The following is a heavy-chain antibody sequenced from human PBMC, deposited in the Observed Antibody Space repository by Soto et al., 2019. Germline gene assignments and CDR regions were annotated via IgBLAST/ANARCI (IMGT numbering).Heavy chain of an antibody. D-gene: IGHD4-17*01. V-gene: IGHV5-51*01. J-gene: IGHJ6*03. CDR3: ARQVGTALRWGYYYYMDV. Sequence: GESLKISCKGSGYSFASYWIAWVRQMPGKGLEWMGIIYPGDSDTRYSPSFQGQVTFSADKSTSTAYVQWSSLKASDSAMYYCARQVGTALRWGYYYYMDVWGKGTTVTVSS. CDR1: GYSFASYW. CDR2: IYPGDSDT.